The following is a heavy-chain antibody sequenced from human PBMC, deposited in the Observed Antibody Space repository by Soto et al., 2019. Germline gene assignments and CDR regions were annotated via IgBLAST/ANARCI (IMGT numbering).Heavy chain of an antibody. D-gene: IGHD3-10*01. CDR2: FRTSGEGGTT. CDR3: AKKVNSGPGSQYFDY. J-gene: IGHJ4*02. V-gene: IGHV3-23*01. Sequence: PGGSLRLSCAASGFTFISYSMSWVRQAPGKGLEWVSGFRTSGEGGTTYYADSVKGRFTVSRDNSKNMLFLQMNSLRAEDTAIYYCAKKVNSGPGSQYFDYWGQGTLVTVSS. CDR1: GFTFISYS.